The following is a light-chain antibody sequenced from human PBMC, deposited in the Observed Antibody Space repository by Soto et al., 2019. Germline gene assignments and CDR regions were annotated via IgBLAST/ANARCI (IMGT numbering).Light chain of an antibody. CDR1: SNDIGGYNY. J-gene: IGLJ2*01. V-gene: IGLV2-11*01. CDR2: DVS. CDR3: CSYAGSYTFVV. Sequence: QSALTQPRSVSGSPGQAVTISCTGTSNDIGGYNYVSWYQQHPDKAPKLMIFDVSQRPSGVPDRFSGSKSGNTASLTNSGLQAEDEADYYCCSYAGSYTFVVFGGGTQLTVL.